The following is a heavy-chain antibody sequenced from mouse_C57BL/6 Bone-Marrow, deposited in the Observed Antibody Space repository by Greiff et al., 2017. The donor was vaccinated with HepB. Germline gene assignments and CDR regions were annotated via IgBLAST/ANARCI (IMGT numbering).Heavy chain of an antibody. Sequence: QVQLQQSGPELVKPGASVKISCKASGYAFSSSWMNWVKQRPGKGLEWIGRIYPGDGDTNYNGKFKGKATLTADKSSSTAYMRLSSLTSEDSAVYFCARSPPYYYGSSYWYFDVWGTGTTVTVSS. CDR3: ARSPPYYYGSSYWYFDV. CDR2: IYPGDGDT. V-gene: IGHV1-82*01. J-gene: IGHJ1*03. D-gene: IGHD1-1*01. CDR1: GYAFSSSW.